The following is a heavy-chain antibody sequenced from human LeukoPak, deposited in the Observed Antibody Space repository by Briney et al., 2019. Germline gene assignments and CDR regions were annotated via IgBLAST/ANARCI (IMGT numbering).Heavy chain of an antibody. D-gene: IGHD2-21*02. CDR3: AKGGWSLLSCYFDY. V-gene: IGHV3-23*01. J-gene: IGHJ4*02. Sequence: PGGSLRLSCVGSGFTFSSYAMSWVRQAPGKGLEWVSAISGHDGSKHYADSVKGRFTISRDNSKNTLNLQVNSLRADDTAVYYCAKGGWSLLSCYFDYWGQGILVSVSS. CDR2: ISGHDGSK. CDR1: GFTFSSYA.